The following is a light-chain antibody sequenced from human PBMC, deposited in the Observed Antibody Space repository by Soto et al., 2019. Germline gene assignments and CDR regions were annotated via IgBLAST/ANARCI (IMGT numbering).Light chain of an antibody. CDR2: LERSGSY. CDR3: ETWDSNTLV. Sequence: QPVLTQSSSASASLGSSVTLTCTLSSGHSSYIIAWHQQQPGKAPRYLMKLERSGSYNKGSGVPDRFSGSSSGADRYLTISNLLFEDEADYYCETWDSNTLVFGGGTKLTVL. J-gene: IGLJ2*01. CDR1: SGHSSYI. V-gene: IGLV4-60*02.